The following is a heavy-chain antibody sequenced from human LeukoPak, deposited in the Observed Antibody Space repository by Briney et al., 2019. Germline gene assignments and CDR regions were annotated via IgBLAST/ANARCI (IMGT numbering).Heavy chain of an antibody. Sequence: ASVKVSCKASGYTFTGYYMHWVRQASGQGLEWMGWINPNSGGTNYAQKFQGRVTMTRDTSISTAYMELSRLRSDDTAVYYCARVVRGAAAGNNWFDPWGQGTLVTVSS. J-gene: IGHJ5*02. D-gene: IGHD6-13*01. CDR3: ARVVRGAAAGNNWFDP. CDR1: GYTFTGYY. CDR2: INPNSGGT. V-gene: IGHV1-2*02.